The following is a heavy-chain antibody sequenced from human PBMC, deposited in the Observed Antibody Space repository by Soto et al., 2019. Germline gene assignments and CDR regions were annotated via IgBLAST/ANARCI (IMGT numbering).Heavy chain of an antibody. CDR3: AKDPGSNYYYYGMDV. CDR1: GFTFSSYG. J-gene: IGHJ6*02. V-gene: IGHV3-30*18. D-gene: IGHD6-6*01. Sequence: QVQLVESGGGVVQPGRSLRLCCAASGFTFSSYGMHWVRQAPGKGLEWVAVISHDGSNKYYADSVKGRFTISRDNSKNTLYLQMNSLRAEDTAVYYCAKDPGSNYYYYGMDVWGQGTTVTVSS. CDR2: ISHDGSNK.